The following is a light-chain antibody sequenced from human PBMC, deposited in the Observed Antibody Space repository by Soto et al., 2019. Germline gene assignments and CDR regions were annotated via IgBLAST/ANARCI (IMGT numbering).Light chain of an antibody. J-gene: IGKJ4*01. CDR3: QQYYDSLT. V-gene: IGKV1-33*01. CDR1: EDIRKY. Sequence: DIQMTQSPSSLSASVGDRVTISCQASEDIRKYLNWYQQKPGKAPKILIYDTSNLETGVPSRFSESGSGTDVTFAIGSLQREDIATYYCQQYYDSLTVGGGTKVEIK. CDR2: DTS.